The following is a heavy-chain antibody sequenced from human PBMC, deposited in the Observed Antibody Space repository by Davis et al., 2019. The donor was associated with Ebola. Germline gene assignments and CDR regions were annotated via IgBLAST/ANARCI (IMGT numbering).Heavy chain of an antibody. CDR3: ARNSAPPDY. D-gene: IGHD6-6*01. Sequence: GESLKTSCAASGFTFSDYYMSWVRQAPGKGLEWISCINHSGDSIFYADFVKGRFTMSRDNAKNFLYLQLSSLRADDTAMYYCARNSAPPDYWGQGALVTVSS. J-gene: IGHJ4*02. CDR1: GFTFSDYY. CDR2: INHSGDSI. V-gene: IGHV3-11*01.